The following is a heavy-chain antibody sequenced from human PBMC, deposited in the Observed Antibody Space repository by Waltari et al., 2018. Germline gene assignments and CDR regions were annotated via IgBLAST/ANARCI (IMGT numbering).Heavy chain of an antibody. J-gene: IGHJ4*02. CDR3: ATGRYRFFDY. V-gene: IGHV3-53*01. CDR1: GFTFSSNF. Sequence: EVQLVESGGGSIQPGGSLRLSCGASGFTFSSNFMSWVRQAPGKGLEWVSINYNDGTTYYGESVKGRFTIYRDNSKSTMYLQMNTLRTEDTAVYYCATGRYRFFDYWGQGTLVTVSS. D-gene: IGHD1-26*01. CDR2: NYNDGTT.